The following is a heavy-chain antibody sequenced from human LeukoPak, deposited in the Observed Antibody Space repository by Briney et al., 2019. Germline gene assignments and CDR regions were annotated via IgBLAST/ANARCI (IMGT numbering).Heavy chain of an antibody. J-gene: IGHJ4*02. Sequence: GGSLRLSCAASGFTFGSYAMHWVRQAPGKGLEWVAVISYDGSNKYYADSVKGRFTISRDNSKNTLYLQMNSLRAEDTAVYYCARGVHYYDSSDLFDYWGQGTLVTVSS. D-gene: IGHD3-22*01. V-gene: IGHV3-30-3*01. CDR3: ARGVHYYDSSDLFDY. CDR2: ISYDGSNK. CDR1: GFTFGSYA.